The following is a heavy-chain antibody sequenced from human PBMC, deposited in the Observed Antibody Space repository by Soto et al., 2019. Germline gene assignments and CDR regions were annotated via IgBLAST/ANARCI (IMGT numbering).Heavy chain of an antibody. V-gene: IGHV1-69*13. CDR1: GGTFSRYR. CDR2: IVPIYRTA. D-gene: IGHD6-13*01. Sequence: SVKVSCKASGGTFSRYRFNWVRQARGQGLEWLGGIVPIYRTADYAQRFQGRVTITADESTRTVYMELSSLKSQDTALYYCARDSGAKLSSSWGQGTLVTVSS. CDR3: ARDSGAKLSSS. J-gene: IGHJ4*02.